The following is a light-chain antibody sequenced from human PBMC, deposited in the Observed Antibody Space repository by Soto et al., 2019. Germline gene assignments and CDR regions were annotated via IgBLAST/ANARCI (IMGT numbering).Light chain of an antibody. CDR2: DAS. Sequence: AIRMTQSPSSFSASTGDRVTITCRASQGISSYLAWYQQKPGKAPKLLIYDASNRATGIPARFSGSGSGTDFTLTISRLEPEDFAVYYCQQRSDWPTFGGGTKVEIK. J-gene: IGKJ4*01. CDR1: QGISSY. V-gene: IGKV1-8*01. CDR3: QQRSDWPT.